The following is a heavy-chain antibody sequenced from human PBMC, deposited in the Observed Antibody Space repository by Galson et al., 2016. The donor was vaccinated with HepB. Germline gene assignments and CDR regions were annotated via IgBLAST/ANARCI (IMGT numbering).Heavy chain of an antibody. V-gene: IGHV3-53*01. CDR2: IYSGGST. Sequence: LRLSCAASGFTVTGSYMTWVRQAPGKGPEWVSSIYSGGSTYYADSVKYRFTISRDNSKNTVYLQMSSLRVDDTAVYFCARVPRNYYHGMDVWGQGTTVTVS. CDR1: GFTVTGSY. D-gene: IGHD5-24*01. J-gene: IGHJ6*02. CDR3: ARVPRNYYHGMDV.